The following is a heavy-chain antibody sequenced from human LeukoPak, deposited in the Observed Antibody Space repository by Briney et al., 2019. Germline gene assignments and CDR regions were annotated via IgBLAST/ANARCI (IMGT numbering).Heavy chain of an antibody. CDR1: GFTFSSYW. CDR2: INSDGSFT. V-gene: IGHV3-74*01. Sequence: QAGASLRLSCAASGFTFSSYWMHWVRQAPGKGLVWVSRINSDGSFTRYADSVKGRFTISRDNAKNTLYLQMNSLRADDTAVYYCAREVRQNWFDPWGQGTLVTVSS. D-gene: IGHD4/OR15-4a*01. CDR3: AREVRQNWFDP. J-gene: IGHJ5*02.